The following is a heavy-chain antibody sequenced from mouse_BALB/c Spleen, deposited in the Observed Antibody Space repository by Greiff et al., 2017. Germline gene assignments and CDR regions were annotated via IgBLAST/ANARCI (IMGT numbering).Heavy chain of an antibody. V-gene: IGHV5-9-4*01. CDR1: GFTFSSYA. J-gene: IGHJ3*01. CDR3: ARGDYGAFAY. D-gene: IGHD2-4*01. Sequence: EVQGVESGGGLVKPGGSLKLSCAASGFTFSSYAMSWVRQSPEKRLEWVAEISSGGSYTYYPDTVTGRFTISRDNAKNTLYLEMSSLRSEDTAMYYCARGDYGAFAYWGQGTLVTVSA. CDR2: ISSGGSYT.